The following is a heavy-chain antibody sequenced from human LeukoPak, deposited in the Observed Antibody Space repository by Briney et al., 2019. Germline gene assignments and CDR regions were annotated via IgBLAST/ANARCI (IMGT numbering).Heavy chain of an antibody. Sequence: PGGSLRLSCAASGFTFSNYNMYWVRQATGKGLEWVSTIGTAGDTYYPGSVKGLFTISRDNSKNTLYLQMNSLRAEDTAVYYCAKDQFGYYGSGSYQGYWGQGTLVTVSS. CDR3: AKDQFGYYGSGSYQGY. CDR1: GFTFSNYN. CDR2: IGTAGDT. J-gene: IGHJ4*02. V-gene: IGHV3-13*01. D-gene: IGHD3-10*01.